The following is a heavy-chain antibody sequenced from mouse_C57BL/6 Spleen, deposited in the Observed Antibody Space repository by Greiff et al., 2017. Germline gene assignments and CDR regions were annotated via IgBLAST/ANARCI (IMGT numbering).Heavy chain of an antibody. CDR2: IHPNSGST. CDR3: ARGGSLDYDRYYAMDY. CDR1: GYTFTSYW. V-gene: IGHV1-64*01. J-gene: IGHJ4*01. Sequence: QVQLKEPGAELVKPGASVKLSCKASGYTFTSYWMHWVKQRPGQGLEWIGMIHPNSGSTNYNEKFKSKATLTVDKSSSTAYMQLSSLTSEDSAVYYCARGGSLDYDRYYAMDYWGQGTSVTVSS. D-gene: IGHD2-4*01.